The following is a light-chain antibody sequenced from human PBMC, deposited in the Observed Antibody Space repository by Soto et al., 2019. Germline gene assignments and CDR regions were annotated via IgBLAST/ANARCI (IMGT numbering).Light chain of an antibody. Sequence: EVVMTQFPATLSVSPGERATLSCRASQSVNIYLAWYQQNPGQAPWLLIFGATYRATGIPARFSGSGSGTEFNLTISSLQSEDFGVYFCQQYDDWLRLTFGGGTKVEI. CDR2: GAT. CDR3: QQYDDWLRLT. J-gene: IGKJ4*01. V-gene: IGKV3D-15*01. CDR1: QSVNIY.